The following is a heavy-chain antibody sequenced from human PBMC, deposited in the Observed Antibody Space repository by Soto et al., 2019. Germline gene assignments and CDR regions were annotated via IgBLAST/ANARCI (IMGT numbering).Heavy chain of an antibody. CDR3: AKGVIH. CDR1: GASISSYY. J-gene: IGHJ4*02. D-gene: IGHD3-16*02. Sequence: PSETLSLTCNVSGASISSYYWAWGRQPPGMGLEWIGHIFYTGSTDYNPSLESRVTISLRPSKNQFYLKLSSVTAADTAVYYCAKGVIHWGQGTLVTVSS. V-gene: IGHV4-59*12. CDR2: IFYTGST.